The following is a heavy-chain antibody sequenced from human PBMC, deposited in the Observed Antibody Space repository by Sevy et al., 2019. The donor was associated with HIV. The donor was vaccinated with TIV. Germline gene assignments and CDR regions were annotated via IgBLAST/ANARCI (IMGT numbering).Heavy chain of an antibody. Sequence: GGSLRLSCAASGFTFSSYGMHWVRQAPGKGLEWVAVIWYDGSNKYYADSVKGRFTISRDNSKNTLYLQMNSLRAEDMAVDYCARGFQYYDSSGYYSYYFDYWGQGTLVTVSS. CDR1: GFTFSSYG. D-gene: IGHD3-22*01. J-gene: IGHJ4*02. CDR3: ARGFQYYDSSGYYSYYFDY. CDR2: IWYDGSNK. V-gene: IGHV3-33*01.